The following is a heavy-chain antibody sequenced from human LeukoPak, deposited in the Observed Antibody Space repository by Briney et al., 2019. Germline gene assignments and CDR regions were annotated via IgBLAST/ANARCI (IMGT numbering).Heavy chain of an antibody. D-gene: IGHD3-22*01. J-gene: IGHJ4*02. CDR1: GFTFTGYA. Sequence: GGSLRLSCAASGFTFTGYAMSWVRQAPGKGLEWVSAISGSGHSTDYADSVKGRFTISRDNSKNTLYLQMNSLRAEDTAVYYCARVGYYDSSDMPDYWGQGTLVTVSS. V-gene: IGHV3-23*01. CDR3: ARVGYYDSSDMPDY. CDR2: ISGSGHST.